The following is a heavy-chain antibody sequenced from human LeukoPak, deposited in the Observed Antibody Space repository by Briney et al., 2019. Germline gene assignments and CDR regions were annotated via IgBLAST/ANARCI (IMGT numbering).Heavy chain of an antibody. D-gene: IGHD1-26*01. CDR1: GSIFTSYW. CDR3: ARTSGSYYFDQ. Sequence: GASLHISCRCSGSIFTSYWIGWVHQLPGKGLELMGIIYPGDSDTRYNPSFQGQVTISADKSTSTARLQWSSLRASDTAMYYCARTSGSYYFDQWGQGTLVGVSS. CDR2: IYPGDSDT. J-gene: IGHJ4*02. V-gene: IGHV5-51*07.